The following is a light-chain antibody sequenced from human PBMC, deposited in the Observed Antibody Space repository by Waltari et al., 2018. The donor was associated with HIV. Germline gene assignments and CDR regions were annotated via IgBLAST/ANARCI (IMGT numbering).Light chain of an antibody. CDR3: QQLNSYPLT. CDR1: QGISSY. V-gene: IGKV1-9*01. Sequence: DIQLTQSPSFLSTSVGDRVTITCRASQGISSYLAWYQQKPGKAPQLLIYAASTLESGVPSRFSGSGSGTEFTLTINSLQPEDFATYYCQQLNSYPLTFGGGTKVDFK. J-gene: IGKJ4*01. CDR2: AAS.